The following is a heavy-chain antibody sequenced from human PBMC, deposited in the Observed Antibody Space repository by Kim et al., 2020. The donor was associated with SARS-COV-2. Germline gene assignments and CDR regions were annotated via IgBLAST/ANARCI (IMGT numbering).Heavy chain of an antibody. Sequence: DSVKGRFTITQDNSRNTLYLQMNSLRAEDTAVYYCAKDLFDIVVVVAASYWGQGTLVTVSS. D-gene: IGHD2-15*01. V-gene: IGHV3-23*01. CDR3: AKDLFDIVVVVAASY. J-gene: IGHJ4*02.